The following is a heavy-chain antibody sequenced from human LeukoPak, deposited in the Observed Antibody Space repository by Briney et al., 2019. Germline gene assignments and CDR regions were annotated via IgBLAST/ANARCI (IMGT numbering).Heavy chain of an antibody. CDR1: GGSISSCC. J-gene: IGHJ4*02. CDR2: IYIRGST. Sequence: SETLSLTCTVSGGSISSCCCNWIRQPARKGLEWIGRIYIRGSTNYNPSLKSRVTMSLDTSKNKFSLKLRSVTAADTAVYYCARDERTMGVVDYWGQGILVTVSS. V-gene: IGHV4-4*07. D-gene: IGHD3-10*01. CDR3: ARDERTMGVVDY.